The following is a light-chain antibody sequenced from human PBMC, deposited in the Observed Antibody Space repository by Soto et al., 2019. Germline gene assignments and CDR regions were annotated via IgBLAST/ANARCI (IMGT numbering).Light chain of an antibody. CDR1: STDFVSYNR. J-gene: IGLJ1*01. Sequence: QSALTQPHSVSGPPGQSVTISCTGTSTDFVSYNRVSWYQQPPGTAPKLIIYEASNRPSGVPDRFSGSKSGNTASLTISGLQAADEADYYCSLYTSENTYVFGTGTKVTVL. V-gene: IGLV2-18*01. CDR3: SLYTSENTYV. CDR2: EAS.